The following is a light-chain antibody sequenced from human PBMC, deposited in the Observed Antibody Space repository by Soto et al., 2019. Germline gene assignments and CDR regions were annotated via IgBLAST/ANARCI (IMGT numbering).Light chain of an antibody. V-gene: IGKV1-5*03. J-gene: IGKJ4*01. CDR2: KAS. Sequence: DIQMTQSPSTLSASVGDRVTITCRASQGISSWLAWYQQKPGKAPKLLIYKASSLQSGVPSRFSGSGSGTDFTLTISRLEPEDFAVYHCQQHDSSPLTFGGGTKVDIK. CDR1: QGISSW. CDR3: QQHDSSPLT.